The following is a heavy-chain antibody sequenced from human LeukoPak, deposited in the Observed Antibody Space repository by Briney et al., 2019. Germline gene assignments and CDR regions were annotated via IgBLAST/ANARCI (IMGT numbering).Heavy chain of an antibody. V-gene: IGHV4-39*07. CDR2: IYYSGST. J-gene: IGHJ3*02. D-gene: IGHD1-26*01. CDR3: ARDHRVLPRYSLVGATTIHPGDAFDI. CDR1: GGSISSSSYY. Sequence: PSETLSLTCTVSGGSISSSSYYWGWIRQPPGKGLEWIGSIYYSGSTYYNPSLKSRVTISVDTSKNQFSLKLSSVTAADTAVYYCARDHRVLPRYSLVGATTIHPGDAFDIWGQGTMVTVSS.